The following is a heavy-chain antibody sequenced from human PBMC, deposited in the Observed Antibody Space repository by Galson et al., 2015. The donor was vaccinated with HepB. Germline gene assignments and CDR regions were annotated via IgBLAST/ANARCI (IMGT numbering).Heavy chain of an antibody. CDR3: ARDSCSGGSCYSDY. V-gene: IGHV3-30*09. Sequence: SLRLSCAASGFTFSTYAMHWVRQAPGKGLEWVAIISYDGSNRYYADSVKGRFAISRDNPKNTLYLQMNSLRPEDTAVYYCARDSCSGGSCYSDYWGQGTLVTVSS. D-gene: IGHD2-15*01. J-gene: IGHJ4*02. CDR2: ISYDGSNR. CDR1: GFTFSTYA.